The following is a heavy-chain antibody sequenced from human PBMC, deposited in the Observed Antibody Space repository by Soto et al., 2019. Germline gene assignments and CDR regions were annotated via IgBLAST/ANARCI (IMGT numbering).Heavy chain of an antibody. CDR1: GYSFTSYW. CDR3: ASRITMFRGVYAYSGHGTLAIDS. D-gene: IGHD3-10*01. V-gene: IGHV5-51*01. Sequence: GESLKISCKGPGYSFTSYWIGWVRQMPVKGLEWMGIIYPGDSDTRYSPSFQGQVTISADKSISTAYLQWSSLKASDTAMYYCASRITMFRGVYAYSGHGTLAIDS. J-gene: IGHJ5*01. CDR2: IYPGDSDT.